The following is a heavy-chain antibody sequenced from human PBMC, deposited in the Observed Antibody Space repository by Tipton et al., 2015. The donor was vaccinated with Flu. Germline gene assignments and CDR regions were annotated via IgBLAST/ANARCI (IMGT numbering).Heavy chain of an antibody. Sequence: TLSLTCTVSGGSISSSSYYWGWIRQPPGKGLEWIGSIYYSGSTNYNPSLKSRVTISVDTSKNQFSLKLSSVTAADTAVYYCASVQGYCSSTSCYVREYYFDYWGQGTLVTVSS. D-gene: IGHD2-2*01. J-gene: IGHJ4*02. V-gene: IGHV4-39*07. CDR2: IYYSGST. CDR3: ASVQGYCSSTSCYVREYYFDY. CDR1: GGSISSSSYY.